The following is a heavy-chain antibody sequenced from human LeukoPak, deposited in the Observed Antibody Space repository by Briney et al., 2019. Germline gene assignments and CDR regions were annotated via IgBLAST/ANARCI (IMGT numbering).Heavy chain of an antibody. CDR3: ARDFGDYELSFDY. V-gene: IGHV4-34*01. J-gene: IGHJ4*02. D-gene: IGHD4-17*01. CDR2: INHSGST. Sequence: NPSETLSLTCAVYGGSFSGYYWSWIRQPPGKGLEWIGEINHSGSTNYNPSLKSRVTISVDTSKNQFSLKLSSVTAADTAVYYCARDFGDYELSFDYWGQGTLVTVSS. CDR1: GGSFSGYY.